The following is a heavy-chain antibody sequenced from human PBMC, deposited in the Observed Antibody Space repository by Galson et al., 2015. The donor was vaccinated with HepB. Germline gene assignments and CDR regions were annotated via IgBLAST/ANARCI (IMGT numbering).Heavy chain of an antibody. J-gene: IGHJ6*03. V-gene: IGHV7-4-1*02. D-gene: IGHD3-3*01. CDR3: ARSPLRFLDWLPYYDYYYMDV. Sequence: VKVSCKASGYTFTDYVVNWVRQAPGQGLEWMGWMNTNTGKPTYAPGFAGRFVFSLDTSVTTAYLQISSLETDDTAVYYCARSPLRFLDWLPYYDYYYMDVWGEGTTVTDSS. CDR2: MNTNTGKP. CDR1: GYTFTDYV.